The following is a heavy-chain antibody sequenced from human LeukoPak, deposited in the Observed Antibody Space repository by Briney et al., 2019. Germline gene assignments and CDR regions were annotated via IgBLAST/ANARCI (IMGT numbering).Heavy chain of an antibody. CDR3: ALGKKSGGSYPY. J-gene: IGHJ4*02. CDR1: GGTFSSYA. CDR2: IIPIFGTA. Sequence: ASVKVSCKASGGTFSSYAISWVRQAPGQGLEWMGGIIPIFGTANYAQKFQGRVTITADESTSTAYMELSSLRSEDTAVYYCALGKKSGGSYPYWGQGTLVTVSS. D-gene: IGHD1-26*01. V-gene: IGHV1-69*13.